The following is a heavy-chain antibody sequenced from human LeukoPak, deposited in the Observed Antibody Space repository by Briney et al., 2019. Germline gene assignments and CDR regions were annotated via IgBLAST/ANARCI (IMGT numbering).Heavy chain of an antibody. J-gene: IGHJ6*03. V-gene: IGHV4-4*07. Sequence: PSETLSLTCTGSGGSISSYYWSWLRQPPGKGLEWLVSIYTSGSTNYNPSLKSRVTMSVDTSKNQFSLKLSSVTAADTAVYYCARVRPHYDILTGYYLPYYYYMDVWGKGTTVSVSS. CDR2: IYTSGST. CDR3: ARVRPHYDILTGYYLPYYYYMDV. CDR1: GGSISSYY. D-gene: IGHD3-9*01.